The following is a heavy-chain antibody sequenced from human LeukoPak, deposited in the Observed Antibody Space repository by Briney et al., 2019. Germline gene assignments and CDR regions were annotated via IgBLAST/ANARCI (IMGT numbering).Heavy chain of an antibody. D-gene: IGHD3-16*01. Sequence: PGGSLRLSCVASGFTFSSYAMSWVRQAPGKGLEWVANMKGDGSEIHYVDSVKGRFTIPRDNAKNLLYLQMNSLRAEDTAVYYRARPAYTAAYDLWGQGTMVTVSS. J-gene: IGHJ3*01. CDR2: MKGDGSEI. CDR3: ARPAYTAAYDL. V-gene: IGHV3-7*01. CDR1: GFTFSSYA.